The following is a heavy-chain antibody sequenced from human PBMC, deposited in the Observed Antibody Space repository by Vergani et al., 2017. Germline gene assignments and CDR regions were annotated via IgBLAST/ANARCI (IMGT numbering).Heavy chain of an antibody. D-gene: IGHD5-12*01. CDR3: ARIGEYSGYDVDY. Sequence: QVTLKESGPVLVKPTETLTLTCTVSGFSLSNARMGVSWIRQPPGEALEWLAHIFSNDEKSYSTSLKSRLTISKDTSKSQVVLTMTNMDPVDTATYYCARIGEYSGYDVDYWGQGTLVTVSS. V-gene: IGHV2-26*01. J-gene: IGHJ4*02. CDR2: IFSNDEK. CDR1: GFSLSNARMG.